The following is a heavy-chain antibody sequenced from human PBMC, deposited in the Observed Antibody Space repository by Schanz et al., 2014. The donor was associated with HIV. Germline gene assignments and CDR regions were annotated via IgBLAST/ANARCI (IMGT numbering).Heavy chain of an antibody. CDR2: IWFDGSNK. Sequence: VQLLDSGGGLVQPGRSLRLSCVASGFTFDNYGMHWVRQAPGKGLEWVAIIWFDGSNKYYADSVKGRFTISRDNARTSLYLQMNSLRAEDTAVYYCARVFGRTYGLPDYWGQGTLVTVSS. CDR3: ARVFGRTYGLPDY. J-gene: IGHJ4*02. D-gene: IGHD3-10*01. CDR1: GFTFDNYG. V-gene: IGHV3-33*01.